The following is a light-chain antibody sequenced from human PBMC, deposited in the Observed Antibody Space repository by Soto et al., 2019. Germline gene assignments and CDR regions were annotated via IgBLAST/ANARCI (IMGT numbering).Light chain of an antibody. CDR2: GAS. CDR1: QSVSSY. V-gene: IGKV3-11*01. Sequence: EIVLTQSPATLSLSPGERATLSCRASQSVSSYLAWYQKKHGQAPSIIIYGASQRDTGIPGRISGSGAGTEFPLTSSRQAQEYLADDCWQHYSRSRTFGQGTKVDIK. J-gene: IGKJ1*01. CDR3: QHYSRSRT.